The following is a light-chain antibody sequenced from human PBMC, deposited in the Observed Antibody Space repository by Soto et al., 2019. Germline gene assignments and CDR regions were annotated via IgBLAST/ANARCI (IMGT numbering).Light chain of an antibody. Sequence: EIVLTQSPGSLSLSLGERATLSCRASQSVDSAFFAWYQQKPGQPPRLLMYGASRRATCISDRLSGSGSGTSFTLPISRMEPDDFDVYYCQQSASSLTFGQGTQVPI. J-gene: IGKJ1*01. CDR1: QSVDSAF. V-gene: IGKV3-20*01. CDR3: QQSASSLT. CDR2: GAS.